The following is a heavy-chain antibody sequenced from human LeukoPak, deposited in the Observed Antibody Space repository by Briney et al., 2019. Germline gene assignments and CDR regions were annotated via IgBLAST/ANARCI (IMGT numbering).Heavy chain of an antibody. CDR1: GFTFSSYA. Sequence: GGSLRLSCAASGFTFSSYAMSWVRQAPGKGLEWVSAISGNGGSTYYADSVKGRFTISRDNSKNTLYLQMNSLRAEDTAVYYCAKHSYGHSGGMDVWGQGTTVTVSS. V-gene: IGHV3-23*01. CDR3: AKHSYGHSGGMDV. CDR2: ISGNGGST. D-gene: IGHD5-18*01. J-gene: IGHJ6*02.